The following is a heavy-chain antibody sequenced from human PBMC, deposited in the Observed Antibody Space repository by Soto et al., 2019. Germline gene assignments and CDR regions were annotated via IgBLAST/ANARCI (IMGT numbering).Heavy chain of an antibody. CDR1: GFTFTNYI. CDR3: ARSGSSDYYFDF. J-gene: IGHJ4*02. D-gene: IGHD1-26*01. V-gene: IGHV3-30-3*01. Sequence: QVQLVESGGGVVRPGRSLRLSCAASGFTFTNYIMDWVRQAPGKGLEWVAVISSDGTNKYYADSVKGRFTISRDNSKNTLYLQMNSLRPEDTAVYYCARSGSSDYYFDFWGQGTLVTVSS. CDR2: ISSDGTNK.